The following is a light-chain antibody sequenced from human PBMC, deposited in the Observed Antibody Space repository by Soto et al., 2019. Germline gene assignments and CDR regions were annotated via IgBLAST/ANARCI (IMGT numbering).Light chain of an antibody. Sequence: IVGKESTGTLSLSPGERATLFCRASQGISSLLAWYQQKPGQAPRLLIYAASTRAAGIPARFSGSGSGTDFTLTISSLQSEDFAIYYCQQYYDWPITFGQGTRLEIK. CDR3: QQYYDWPIT. CDR2: AAS. V-gene: IGKV3-15*01. CDR1: QGISSL. J-gene: IGKJ5*01.